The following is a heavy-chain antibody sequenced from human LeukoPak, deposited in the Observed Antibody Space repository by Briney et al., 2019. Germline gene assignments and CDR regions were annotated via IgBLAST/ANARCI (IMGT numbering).Heavy chain of an antibody. CDR3: ARKMYYDFWSGYKTMDV. Sequence: GGSLRLSCAASGFTFSSYGMHWVRQAPGKGLEWVAFIRYDGSNKYYADSVKGRFTTSRDNSKNTLYLQMNSLRAEDTAVYYCARKMYYDFWSGYKTMDVWGKGTTVTVSS. D-gene: IGHD3-3*01. V-gene: IGHV3-30*02. J-gene: IGHJ6*03. CDR2: IRYDGSNK. CDR1: GFTFSSYG.